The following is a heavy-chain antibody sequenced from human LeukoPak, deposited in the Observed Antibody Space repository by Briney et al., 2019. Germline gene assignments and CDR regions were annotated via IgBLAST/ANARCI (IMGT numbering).Heavy chain of an antibody. D-gene: IGHD6-6*01. J-gene: IGHJ4*02. Sequence: GGSLRLACAASGFTFSSYAMNWVRQAPGKGLEWVSGISNSGGSTYYADSVKGRFTISRDNSKNTLYLQMNSLRAEDTAVYYCAKETSSSFDYWGQGTLVTVSS. V-gene: IGHV3-23*01. CDR2: ISNSGGST. CDR1: GFTFSSYA. CDR3: AKETSSSFDY.